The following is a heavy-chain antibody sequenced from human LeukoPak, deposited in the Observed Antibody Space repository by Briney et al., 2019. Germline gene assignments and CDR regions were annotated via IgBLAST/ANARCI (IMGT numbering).Heavy chain of an antibody. CDR3: ARPGVVAGILTAGAFDI. D-gene: IGHD6-19*01. V-gene: IGHV4-38-2*01. J-gene: IGHJ3*02. Sequence: TSETLSLTCAVSGYSISSGYYWGWIRQPPGKGLEWIGSIYHSGSTYYNPSLKSRVTISVDTSKNQFSLKLSSVTAADTAVYYCARPGVVAGILTAGAFDIWGQGTMVTVSS. CDR2: IYHSGST. CDR1: GYSISSGYY.